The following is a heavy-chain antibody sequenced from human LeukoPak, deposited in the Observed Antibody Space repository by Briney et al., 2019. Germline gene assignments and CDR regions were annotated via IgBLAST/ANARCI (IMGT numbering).Heavy chain of an antibody. CDR1: GGSFSSYY. CDR2: INHSGST. D-gene: IGHD3-9*01. Sequence: SETLSLTCAVYGGSFSSYYWSWIRQPPGKGLEWIGEINHSGSTNYNPSLKSRVTISVDTSKNQFSLKLSSVTAADTAVYYCARHGHGVLRYFDWLLPFDYWGQGTLVTVSS. CDR3: ARHGHGVLRYFDWLLPFDY. J-gene: IGHJ4*02. V-gene: IGHV4-34*01.